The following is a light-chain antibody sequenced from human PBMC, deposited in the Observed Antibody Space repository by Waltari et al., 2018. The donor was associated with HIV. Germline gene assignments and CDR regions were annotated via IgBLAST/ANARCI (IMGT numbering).Light chain of an antibody. Sequence: DIVMTQSPDSLAVSLGERATINCKSSQSVLYSSNNKNYLAWYQQKPGQPPKVVIYWASTRESGVPDRFRAGGSGTDFTLTISGLQAEDVAVYYCQQDYTTPLTFGGGTKVEIK. J-gene: IGKJ4*01. CDR2: WAS. V-gene: IGKV4-1*01. CDR3: QQDYTTPLT. CDR1: QSVLYSSNNKNY.